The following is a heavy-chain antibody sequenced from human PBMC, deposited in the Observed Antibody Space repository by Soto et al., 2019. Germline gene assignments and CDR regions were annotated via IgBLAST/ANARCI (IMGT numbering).Heavy chain of an antibody. D-gene: IGHD3-16*01. Sequence: PGGSLRLSCAASGFTFSSYGMHWVRQAPGKGLEWVAVIWYDGSNKYYADSVKGRFTISRDNSKNTLYLQMNSLRAEDTAVYYCARDQAFLFDYWGQGTLVTVSS. J-gene: IGHJ4*02. V-gene: IGHV3-33*01. CDR1: GFTFSSYG. CDR2: IWYDGSNK. CDR3: ARDQAFLFDY.